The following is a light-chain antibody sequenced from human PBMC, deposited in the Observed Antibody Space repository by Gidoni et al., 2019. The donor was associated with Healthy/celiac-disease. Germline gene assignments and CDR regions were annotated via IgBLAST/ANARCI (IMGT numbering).Light chain of an antibody. Sequence: DIVMTQSPDSLAVSLGEGATINCKSSQSVLYSSNNKNYLAWYQQKPGQTPKLLIYWASTRETGVPDRFSGSGSGTDFTLTISSLQAEDVAVYYCQQYYSTPYTFGQGTKLEIK. J-gene: IGKJ2*01. V-gene: IGKV4-1*01. CDR1: QSVLYSSNNKNY. CDR3: QQYYSTPYT. CDR2: WAS.